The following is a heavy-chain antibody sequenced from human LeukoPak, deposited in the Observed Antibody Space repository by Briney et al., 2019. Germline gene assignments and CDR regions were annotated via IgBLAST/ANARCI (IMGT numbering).Heavy chain of an antibody. Sequence: SGPTLVNPTQTLTLTCTFSGFSLSTSGVGVGWIRQPPGTALEWLALIYWDDDKRYSPSLESRLTITKDTSKNQVVLTMTNMDPVDTATYYCEHRLDDGSADYWGQGILVTVSS. CDR1: GFSLSTSGVG. J-gene: IGHJ4*02. CDR3: EHRLDDGSADY. CDR2: IYWDDDK. D-gene: IGHD3-10*01. V-gene: IGHV2-5*02.